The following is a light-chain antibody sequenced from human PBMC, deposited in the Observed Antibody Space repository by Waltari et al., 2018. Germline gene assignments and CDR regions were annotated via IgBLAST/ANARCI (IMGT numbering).Light chain of an antibody. CDR1: QSIGTF. CDR2: GAS. J-gene: IGKJ1*01. V-gene: IGKV3-20*01. CDR3: QHYVRLPVT. Sequence: EIVLTQSPGTLSLSPGERVTLSCRASQSIGTFFAWYQQKPGQPPRLLIYGASIRAAGIPDRVSGSGSATDFSLTISRLEPEEFAVYYCQHYVRLPVTFGQGTKVQIK.